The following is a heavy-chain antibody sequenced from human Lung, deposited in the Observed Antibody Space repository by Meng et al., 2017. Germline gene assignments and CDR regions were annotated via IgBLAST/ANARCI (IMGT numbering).Heavy chain of an antibody. CDR1: GGSISSLNE. Sequence: QVPLEKSRPGLVQPSGTLPLTCRVSGGSISSLNEWSCVRQPPGKGLEWIGDIYHSGSTKYNPSLKSRVTISVDKSKNQFSLKLSSVTAADTAVYYCARSLGEAVVPRTMFDYWGQGTLVTVSS. D-gene: IGHD2-2*01. J-gene: IGHJ4*02. CDR2: IYHSGST. V-gene: IGHV4-4*02. CDR3: ARSLGEAVVPRTMFDY.